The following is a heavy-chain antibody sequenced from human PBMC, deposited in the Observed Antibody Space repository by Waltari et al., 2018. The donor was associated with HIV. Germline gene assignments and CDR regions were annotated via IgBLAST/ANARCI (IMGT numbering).Heavy chain of an antibody. CDR2: INHTGDT. CDR3: ARGGASGWYVYDH. D-gene: IGHD6-19*01. CDR1: GGSFSGYY. V-gene: IGHV4-34*01. J-gene: IGHJ4*02. Sequence: QVRLEQWGAGLLKPSATLSLTCAVYGGSFSGYYRSWIRQHPGKGLEWIGEINHTGDTNYNPSLKSRIIMSVDTSKNQFSLRLSSVTAADTAVYYCARGGASGWYVYDHWGQGTLVTVSS.